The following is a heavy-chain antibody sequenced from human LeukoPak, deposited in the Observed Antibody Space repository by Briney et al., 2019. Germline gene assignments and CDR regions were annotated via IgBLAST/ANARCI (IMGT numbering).Heavy chain of an antibody. J-gene: IGHJ5*02. V-gene: IGHV1-46*01. CDR1: GYTFTSYY. CDR2: INPSGGST. Sequence: ASVKVSCKASGYTFTSYYMHWVRQAPGQGLEWMGIINPSGGSTSYAQQFQGRVTMTRDTSTSTVCVELRSLRSEDTAVYYCAREGRNREWFDPWGQGTLVTVSS. CDR3: AREGRNREWFDP.